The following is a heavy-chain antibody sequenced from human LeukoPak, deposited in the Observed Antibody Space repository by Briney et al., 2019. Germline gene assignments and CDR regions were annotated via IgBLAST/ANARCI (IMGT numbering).Heavy chain of an antibody. Sequence: XISSSGSTMYYADSVKGRFTISRDNAKNSLYLQMNNLRADDTAVYYCARIRGVSGTDWFDPWGQGTLVTVSS. D-gene: IGHD2-15*01. J-gene: IGHJ5*02. CDR3: ARIRGVSGTDWFDP. V-gene: IGHV3-11*01. CDR2: ISSSGSTM.